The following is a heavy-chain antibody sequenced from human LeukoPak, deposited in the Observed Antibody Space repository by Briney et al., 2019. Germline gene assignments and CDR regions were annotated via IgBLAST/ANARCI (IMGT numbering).Heavy chain of an antibody. CDR1: GFTFSGYW. Sequence: GGSLRLSCAASGFTFSGYWMSWVRQAPGKGLEWVANIKQDGSEKYYVDSVKGRFTISRDNAKNSLYLQMNSLRAEDTAVYYCASSIAATFDYWGQGTLVTVSS. D-gene: IGHD6-13*01. CDR2: IKQDGSEK. J-gene: IGHJ4*02. V-gene: IGHV3-7*01. CDR3: ASSIAATFDY.